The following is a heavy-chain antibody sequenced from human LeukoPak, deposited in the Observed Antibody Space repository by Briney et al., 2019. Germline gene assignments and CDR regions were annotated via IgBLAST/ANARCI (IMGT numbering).Heavy chain of an antibody. J-gene: IGHJ4*02. Sequence: GGSLRLSCAASGFTFSSYSMNWVRQAPGKGLEWVSSISSSSSYIYYADSVKGRFTISRDNAKNSLYLQMNSLRAEDTAVYYCARDSPTHYYYDSSDYWGQGTLVTVS. D-gene: IGHD3-22*01. CDR3: ARDSPTHYYYDSSDY. CDR2: ISSSSSYI. CDR1: GFTFSSYS. V-gene: IGHV3-21*01.